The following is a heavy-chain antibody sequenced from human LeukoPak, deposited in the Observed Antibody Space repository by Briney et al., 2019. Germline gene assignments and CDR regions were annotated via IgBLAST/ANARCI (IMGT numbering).Heavy chain of an antibody. Sequence: GGSLRLSCAASGFTFSSYAMSWVRQAPGRGLEWVSAISGSGGSTYYADSVKGRFTISRDNSKNTLYLQMNSLRAEDTAVYYCAKDDCSSTSCYSPHYWGQGTLVTVSS. CDR2: ISGSGGST. CDR3: AKDDCSSTSCYSPHY. D-gene: IGHD2-2*01. CDR1: GFTFSSYA. J-gene: IGHJ4*02. V-gene: IGHV3-23*01.